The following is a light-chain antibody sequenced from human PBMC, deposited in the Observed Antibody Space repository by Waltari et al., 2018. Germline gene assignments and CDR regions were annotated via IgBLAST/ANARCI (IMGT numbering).Light chain of an antibody. CDR2: YVS. CDR1: SSYVGGYNY. CDR3: SSYTSSSTLV. Sequence: QSALTQHASVSGSPGKSLTLPFSGTSSYVGGYNYLSWYQQHPGKAPQLMIYYVSNRPSGVSNRFSGSKSGNTASLTISGLQAEDEADYYCSSYTSSSTLVFGGGTKLTVL. J-gene: IGLJ2*01. V-gene: IGLV2-14*03.